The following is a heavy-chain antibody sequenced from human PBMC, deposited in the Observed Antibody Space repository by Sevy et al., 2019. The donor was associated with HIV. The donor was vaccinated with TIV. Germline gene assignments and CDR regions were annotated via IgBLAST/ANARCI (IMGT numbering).Heavy chain of an antibody. CDR2: IRTKAYGGTT. CDR3: TRGRYTYVPFDY. Sequence: SLRLSCTASGFTFGDYAMNWFRQAPGKGLEWVGFIRTKAYGGTTEYAASVKGRFTISRDDSKSIAYLQMNSLKTEDTAVYYCTRGRYTYVPFDYWGQGTLVFVSS. V-gene: IGHV3-49*03. CDR1: GFTFGDYA. D-gene: IGHD3-10*02. J-gene: IGHJ4*02.